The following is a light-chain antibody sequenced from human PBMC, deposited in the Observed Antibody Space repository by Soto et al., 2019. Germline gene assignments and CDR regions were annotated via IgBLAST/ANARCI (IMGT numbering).Light chain of an antibody. CDR2: EAS. CDR3: SSYTSSTSLLI. CDR1: STDFVSYNR. J-gene: IGLJ1*01. V-gene: IGLV2-18*02. Sequence: QSALTQPPSVSGSPGQSVTISCTGTSTDFVSYNRVSWYQQPPGTAPKLIIYEASNRPSGVPDRFSGSKSGNTASLTISGLQAADEADYYCSSYTSSTSLLIFGAGTKLTVL.